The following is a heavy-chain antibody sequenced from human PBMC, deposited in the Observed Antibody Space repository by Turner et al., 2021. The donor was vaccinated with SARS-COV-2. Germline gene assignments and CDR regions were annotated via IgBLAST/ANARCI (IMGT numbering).Heavy chain of an antibody. Sequence: EVQLLESGGGLVQPGGSLRLSCAASGFTFSSYAMSWVRQAPGKGLEWVSAISSSGGSTYYADSVKGRFTISRDNAKNSLYLQMNSLRAEDTAVYYCARDIVVFTHAFDIWGQGTMVTVSS. J-gene: IGHJ3*02. CDR1: GFTFSSYA. V-gene: IGHV3-23*01. D-gene: IGHD3-22*01. CDR2: ISSSGGST. CDR3: ARDIVVFTHAFDI.